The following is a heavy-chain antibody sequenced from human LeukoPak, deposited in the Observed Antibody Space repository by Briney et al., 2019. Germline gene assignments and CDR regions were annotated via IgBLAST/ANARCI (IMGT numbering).Heavy chain of an antibody. CDR2: LKGEGSRA. CDR1: GFTFSSYW. CDR3: ARDGYLAPGIAFLDY. V-gene: IGHV3-74*01. J-gene: IGHJ4*02. Sequence: VRSLRLSCAASGFTFSSYWMHWVRQSPGKGREWVGQLKGEGSRANSADSVRGRFTISRDNAKNTVYLQLNSVRAEDTAVYYCARDGYLAPGIAFLDYWGQGTPVTVSS. D-gene: IGHD2-2*03.